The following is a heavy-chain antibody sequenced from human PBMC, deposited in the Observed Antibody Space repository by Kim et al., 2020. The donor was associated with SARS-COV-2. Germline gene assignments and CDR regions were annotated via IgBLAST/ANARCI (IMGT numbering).Heavy chain of an antibody. CDR3: ARAVDTVHRYFDY. J-gene: IGHJ4*02. Sequence: AQKVQGRVTMTRDTATSTVYMELSSLGSEDTAVYYCARAVDTVHRYFDYWGQGTLVTVSS. D-gene: IGHD5-18*01. V-gene: IGHV1-46*01.